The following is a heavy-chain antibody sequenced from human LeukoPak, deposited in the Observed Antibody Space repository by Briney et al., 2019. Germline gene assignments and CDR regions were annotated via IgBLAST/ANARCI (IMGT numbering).Heavy chain of an antibody. D-gene: IGHD1-26*01. CDR2: ISTNGGST. V-gene: IGHV3-64D*06. Sequence: GGSLRLSCSASGFTFSTYPMHWVRQAPGKGLEYVSGISTNGGSTYYADSVKGRFTISRDNSKNTLCLHMSSLRAEDTAVYYCVRVLSGSYDYWGQGTLVTVSS. CDR3: VRVLSGSYDY. J-gene: IGHJ4*02. CDR1: GFTFSTYP.